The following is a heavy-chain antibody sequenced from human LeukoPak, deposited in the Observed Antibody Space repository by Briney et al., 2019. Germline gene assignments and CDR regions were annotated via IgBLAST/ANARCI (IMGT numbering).Heavy chain of an antibody. D-gene: IGHD5-18*01. CDR2: ISSSGSTV. CDR1: GFTFSDYY. Sequence: GGSLRLSCAASGFTFSDYYMSWIRQAPGKGLAWVSYISSSGSTVYYADPVKGRFIISRDNAKNSLYLQMNSLRAEDTAVYYCARARGYTSVGNYWGQGTLVTVSS. V-gene: IGHV3-11*04. CDR3: ARARGYTSVGNY. J-gene: IGHJ4*02.